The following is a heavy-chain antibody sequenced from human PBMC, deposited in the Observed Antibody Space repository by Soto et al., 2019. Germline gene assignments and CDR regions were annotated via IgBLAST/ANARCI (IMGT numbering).Heavy chain of an antibody. V-gene: IGHV1-3*05. D-gene: IGHD2-15*01. CDR2: INAGNGNT. CDR3: AIGTVVTHFDY. CDR1: GYTFTSYA. J-gene: IGHJ4*02. Sequence: QVQLVQSGAEEKKPGASVKVSCKASGYTFTSYAMHWVRQAPGQRLEWMGWINAGNGNTKYSQKFQGRVTITRDTYASTAYMELSSLRAEDTAVYYCAIGTVVTHFDYWGQGPLVTVSS.